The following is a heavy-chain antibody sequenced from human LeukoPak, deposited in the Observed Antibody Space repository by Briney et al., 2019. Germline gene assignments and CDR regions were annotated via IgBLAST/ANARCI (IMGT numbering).Heavy chain of an antibody. V-gene: IGHV4-4*07. CDR3: SRDGALHYGDYWFFDL. D-gene: IGHD4-17*01. CDR2: LRPTDGYT. J-gene: IGHJ2*01. Sequence: SETLSLTCSVSGGSNSSEYLTWVRQSAGKGLEFIGRLRPTDGYTNYNPSLKSRVTMSLDTSKNQLSLKLTSVTAADTAVYYCSRDGALHYGDYWFFDLWGRGTLLTVSS. CDR1: GGSNSSEY.